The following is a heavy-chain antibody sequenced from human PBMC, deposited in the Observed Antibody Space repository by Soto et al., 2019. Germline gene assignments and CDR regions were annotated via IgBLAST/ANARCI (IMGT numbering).Heavy chain of an antibody. V-gene: IGHV1-69*02. Sequence: QVQLVQSGAEVKKPGSSVKDSCKASGGTFSSYTISWVRQAPGQGLEWMGRIIPILGIANYAQKFQGRVTITADKSTSTAYLELSSLRFEHTAVYYCARGAGDYADYWGQGTLVTVSS. CDR2: IIPILGIA. CDR3: ARGAGDYADY. D-gene: IGHD4-17*01. CDR1: GGTFSSYT. J-gene: IGHJ4*02.